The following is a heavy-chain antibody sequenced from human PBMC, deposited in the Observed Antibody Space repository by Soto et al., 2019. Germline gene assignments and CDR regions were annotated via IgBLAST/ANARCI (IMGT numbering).Heavy chain of an antibody. Sequence: GGSLRLSCAASGFTFSSYWMSWVRQAPGKGLEWVANIKQDGSEKYYVDSVKGRFTISRDNAKNSLYLQMNSLRAEDTAVYYCARDPGVGATSCLDYWGQGTLVTVSS. V-gene: IGHV3-7*05. CDR3: ARDPGVGATSCLDY. CDR2: IKQDGSEK. D-gene: IGHD1-26*01. CDR1: GFTFSSYW. J-gene: IGHJ4*02.